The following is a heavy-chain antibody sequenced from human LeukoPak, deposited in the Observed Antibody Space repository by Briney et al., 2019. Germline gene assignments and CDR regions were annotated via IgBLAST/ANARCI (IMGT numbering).Heavy chain of an antibody. Sequence: SETLSLTCTVSGGSISSYYWSWIRQPPGKGLEWIGYIYYSGSTNYNPSLRSRVTMSVDTSKNQFSLRLSSVTAADTAVYYCARGYNYGYVDYWGQGTLVTVSS. D-gene: IGHD5-18*01. CDR3: ARGYNYGYVDY. V-gene: IGHV4-59*12. J-gene: IGHJ4*02. CDR1: GGSISSYY. CDR2: IYYSGST.